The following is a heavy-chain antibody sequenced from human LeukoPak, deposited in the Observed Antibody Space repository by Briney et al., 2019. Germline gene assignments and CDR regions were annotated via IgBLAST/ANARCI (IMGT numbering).Heavy chain of an antibody. D-gene: IGHD3-3*01. CDR3: ARGITIFGVVTIRDYYYYYMDV. CDR2: IYYSGST. CDR1: GGSISSYY. J-gene: IGHJ6*03. Sequence: SETLSLTCTVSGGSISSYYWSWIRQPPGKGLEWIGYIYYSGSTNYNPSLKSRVTISVDTSKNQFSLKLSSVTAADTAVYYCARGITIFGVVTIRDYYYYYMDVWGKGTTVTISS. V-gene: IGHV4-59*01.